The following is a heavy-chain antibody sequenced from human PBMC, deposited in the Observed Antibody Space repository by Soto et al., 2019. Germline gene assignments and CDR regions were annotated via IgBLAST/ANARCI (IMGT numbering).Heavy chain of an antibody. V-gene: IGHV5-51*01. Sequence: GESLKISCKGSGYSFTSYWIGWVRQMPGKGLEWMGIIYPGDSDTRYSPSFQGQVTISADKSISTAYLQWSSLKASDTAMYYCARQVKGFGESPRNYYYYYMDVWGKGTTVTVSS. D-gene: IGHD3-10*01. CDR2: IYPGDSDT. J-gene: IGHJ6*03. CDR1: GYSFTSYW. CDR3: ARQVKGFGESPRNYYYYYMDV.